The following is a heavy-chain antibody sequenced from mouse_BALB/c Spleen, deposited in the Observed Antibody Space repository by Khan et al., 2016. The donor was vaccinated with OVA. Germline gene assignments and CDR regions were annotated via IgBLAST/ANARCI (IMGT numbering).Heavy chain of an antibody. CDR1: GFTFSRFG. V-gene: IGHV5-17*02. J-gene: IGHJ2*01. Sequence: EVVLVESGGGLVQPGGSRKLSCAASGFTFSRFGLHWVRQAPEKGLVWVAYISSGSSSFYYEDTVKGRFTISRDNPKNTLFLQMTSLRSEDTAMYYCARDSNFDYWGQGTTLTVSS. CDR2: ISSGSSSF. CDR3: ARDSNFDY.